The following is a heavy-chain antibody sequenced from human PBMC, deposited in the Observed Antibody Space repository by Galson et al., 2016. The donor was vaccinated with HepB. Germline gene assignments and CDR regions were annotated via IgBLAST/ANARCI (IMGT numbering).Heavy chain of an antibody. CDR1: GFTFSDSA. Sequence: SLRLSCAASGFTFSDSAMYWVRQAPGKGLEWVAVIWYDASNEYYADSLEGRFTISRDNSKNTLYLQMNSLRAEDTAIYYCARDMYFYGSGSLRTYAMDVWGQGTTVTVSS. J-gene: IGHJ6*02. V-gene: IGHV3-33*08. CDR3: ARDMYFYGSGSLRTYAMDV. D-gene: IGHD3-10*01. CDR2: IWYDASNE.